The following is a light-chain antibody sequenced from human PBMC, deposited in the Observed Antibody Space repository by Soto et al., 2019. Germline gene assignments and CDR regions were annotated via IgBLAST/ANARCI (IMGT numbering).Light chain of an antibody. J-gene: IGKJ5*01. V-gene: IGKV3-15*01. CDR1: QSAGNF. CDR2: GSS. Sequence: EIVMTQSPATLSVSPGETASLSCRASQSAGNFLAWYQQKPGQAPRLLIYGSSTRATGVPPRFSGSASGTEFTLTISSLQSEDFGVYYCQQYNDWPRTFGQGTRLEIK. CDR3: QQYNDWPRT.